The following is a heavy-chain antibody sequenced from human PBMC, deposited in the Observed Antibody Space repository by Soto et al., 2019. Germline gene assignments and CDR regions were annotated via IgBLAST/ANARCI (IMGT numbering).Heavy chain of an antibody. J-gene: IGHJ4*02. V-gene: IGHV1-69*13. D-gene: IGHD3-22*01. CDR2: IIPIFGTA. Sequence: ASVKVSCKASGGTFSSYAISWVRQAPGQGLEWMGGIIPIFGTANYAQKFQGRVTITADESTSTAYMELSSLRSEDTAVYYCARDPHGAYYYDSSGSDYWGQGTLVTVSS. CDR1: GGTFSSYA. CDR3: ARDPHGAYYYDSSGSDY.